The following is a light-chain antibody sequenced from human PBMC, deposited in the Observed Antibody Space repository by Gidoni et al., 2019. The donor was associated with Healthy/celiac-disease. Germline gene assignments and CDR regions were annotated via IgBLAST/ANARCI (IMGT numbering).Light chain of an antibody. Sequence: QSVLTQPPSVSGAPGQRGTISCTGSSSNIGAGYDVHWYQQLPGKAPKLLIYGNSNRPSVVPDRFSGSKSGTSASLAITGLQAEDEADYSCQSYDSSLSGFWVFGGGTKLTVL. V-gene: IGLV1-40*01. CDR3: QSYDSSLSGFWV. CDR1: SSNIGAGYD. J-gene: IGLJ3*02. CDR2: GNS.